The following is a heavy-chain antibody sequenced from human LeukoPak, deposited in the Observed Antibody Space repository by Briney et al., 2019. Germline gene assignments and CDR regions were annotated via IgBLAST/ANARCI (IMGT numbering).Heavy chain of an antibody. CDR1: GFTFSSFA. D-gene: IGHD6-13*01. J-gene: IGHJ4*02. V-gene: IGHV3-23*01. CDR2: ISVSGGTT. Sequence: GGSLRLSCAASGFTFSSFAMSWVRQAPGKGLEWVSAISVSGGTTYYADSVKGRFTISRDNSKNTLYLQMNSLRAEDTAVYYCAKDLLPKLVLSLFDYWGQGTLVTVSS. CDR3: AKDLLPKLVLSLFDY.